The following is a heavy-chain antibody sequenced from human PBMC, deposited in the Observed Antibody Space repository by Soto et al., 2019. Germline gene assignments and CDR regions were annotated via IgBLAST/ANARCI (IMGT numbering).Heavy chain of an antibody. CDR1: GYSFTSLD. Sequence: QVQLVQSGAEVREPGASVKVSCKASGYSFTSLDINWVRQTTGQWLEWMGWMQPSSGRTGYAQKFRGRVTMTRDTSINTAYMELSSLTSDDTAFYYCARGVTAGVDYWGQGTLVTVSS. V-gene: IGHV1-8*01. CDR3: ARGVTAGVDY. CDR2: MQPSSGRT. J-gene: IGHJ4*02. D-gene: IGHD1-26*01.